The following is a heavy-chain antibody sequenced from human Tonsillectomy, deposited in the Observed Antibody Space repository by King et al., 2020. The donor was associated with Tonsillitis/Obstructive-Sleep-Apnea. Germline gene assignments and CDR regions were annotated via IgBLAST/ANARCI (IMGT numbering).Heavy chain of an antibody. CDR3: AKVQNRIQLWSSALDY. V-gene: IGHV3-43*01. J-gene: IGHJ4*02. Sequence: QLVQSGGVEGQPGGSLRLSCEASGFTFDDYTMHWFRQLPGKGLEWFSLIIWTGGGAYYSDLVYGRFTISSDKNKNSPYLQMNRLRTEDTALFYCAKVQNRIQLWSSALDYWGQGTLVTVSS. CDR2: IIWTGGGA. CDR1: GFTFDDYT. D-gene: IGHD5-18*01.